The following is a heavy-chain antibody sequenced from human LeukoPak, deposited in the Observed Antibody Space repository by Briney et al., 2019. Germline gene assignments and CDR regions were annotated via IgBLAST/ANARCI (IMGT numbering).Heavy chain of an antibody. CDR3: ARGPRQWLVRYYFDY. V-gene: IGHV1-2*02. Sequence: ASVKVSCKASGYTFTGYYMHWVRQAPGQGLEWMGWINPNSGDTNYAQKFQGRVTMTRDTSISTAYMELSRLRSDDTAVYYCARGPRQWLVRYYFDYWGQGTLVTVSS. CDR1: GYTFTGYY. CDR2: INPNSGDT. J-gene: IGHJ4*02. D-gene: IGHD6-19*01.